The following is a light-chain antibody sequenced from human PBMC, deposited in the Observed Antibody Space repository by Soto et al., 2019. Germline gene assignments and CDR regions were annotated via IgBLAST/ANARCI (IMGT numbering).Light chain of an antibody. V-gene: IGKV2-28*01. J-gene: IGKJ4*01. CDR1: QSLLHSNGYNY. CDR3: MQALQTPRLT. Sequence: DIVMTQSPLSLPVTPGEPASISCRSSQSLLHSNGYNYLDWYLQKPGQSPQLLIYLGSNRASGVPDRFSRSRSGTDFTRKISRVEAEDVGVYYCMQALQTPRLTFGGGTKGEIK. CDR2: LGS.